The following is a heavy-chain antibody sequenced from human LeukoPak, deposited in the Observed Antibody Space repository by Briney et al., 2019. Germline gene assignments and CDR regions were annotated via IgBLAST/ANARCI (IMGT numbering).Heavy chain of an antibody. D-gene: IGHD3-10*01. J-gene: IGHJ6*02. CDR3: ARGYYYGSGSSSIYYYCYGMDI. V-gene: IGHV4-34*01. Sequence: SETLSLTCAVYGGSFSGYYWSWIRQPPGKGLEWIGEINHSGSTNYNPFLKSRVTISVDTSKNQFSLKLSSVTAADTAVYYCARGYYYGSGSSSIYYYCYGMDIWGQGTTVTVSS. CDR2: INHSGST. CDR1: GGSFSGYY.